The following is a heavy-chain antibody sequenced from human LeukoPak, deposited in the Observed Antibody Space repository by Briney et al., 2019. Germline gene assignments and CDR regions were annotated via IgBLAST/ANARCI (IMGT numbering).Heavy chain of an antibody. CDR3: ARRGYYDTSGYLFDD. CDR2: ISSSGSSI. J-gene: IGHJ4*02. CDR1: GFTFSSYE. Sequence: GGSLRFSCAASGFTFSSYEMNWVRQAPGRGLEWVSYISSSGSSIYYVDSVKGRFIISRDNAKNSLFLQMNSLRAEDTAVYYCARRGYYDTSGYLFDDWGQGTLVTVSS. D-gene: IGHD3-22*01. V-gene: IGHV3-48*03.